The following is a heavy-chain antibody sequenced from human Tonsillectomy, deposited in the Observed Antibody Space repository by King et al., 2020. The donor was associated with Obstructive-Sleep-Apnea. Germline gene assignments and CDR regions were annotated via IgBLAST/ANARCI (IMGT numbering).Heavy chain of an antibody. CDR2: IYYSVST. Sequence: QLQESGPGLVKPSQTLSLTCTVSGGSISSGGYYWSWIRQHPGKGLEWIGYIYYSVSTYYNPSLKSRVTISVDTSKNQFSLKLSSVTAADTAVYYCARVFPYGYYFDYWGQGTLVTVSS. CDR1: GGSISSGGYY. CDR3: ARVFPYGYYFDY. J-gene: IGHJ4*02. V-gene: IGHV4-31*03. D-gene: IGHD3-10*01.